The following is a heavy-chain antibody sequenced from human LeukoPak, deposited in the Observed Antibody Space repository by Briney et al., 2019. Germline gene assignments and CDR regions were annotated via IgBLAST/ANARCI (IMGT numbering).Heavy chain of an antibody. CDR3: ARDHSSGWYPGYFDY. J-gene: IGHJ4*02. Sequence: SETLSLTCTASGGSISSYYWSWIRQPPGKGLEWIGYIYYSGSTNYNPSLKSRVTISVDTSKNQFSLKLSSVTAADTAVYYCARDHSSGWYPGYFDYWGQGTLVTVSS. CDR1: GGSISSYY. CDR2: IYYSGST. D-gene: IGHD6-19*01. V-gene: IGHV4-59*01.